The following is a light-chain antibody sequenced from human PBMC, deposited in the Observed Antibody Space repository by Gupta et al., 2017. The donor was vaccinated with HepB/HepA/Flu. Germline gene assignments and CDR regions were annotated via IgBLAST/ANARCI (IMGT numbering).Light chain of an antibody. V-gene: IGLV2-11*01. CDR2: DVT. Sequence: QSALTQSRSVSGSPGQSVTISCTGTSSDVGGYEHVSWYQHHPGKAPKVMIYDVTKRPAGVPARFSGSKSGNTASLTISVLQAEEEADYYCCSYAGSNSFVFGTGTKVTVL. CDR1: SSDVGGYEH. CDR3: CSYAGSNSFV. J-gene: IGLJ1*01.